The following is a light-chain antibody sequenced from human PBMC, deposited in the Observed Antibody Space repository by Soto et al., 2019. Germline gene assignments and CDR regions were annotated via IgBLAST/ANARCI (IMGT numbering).Light chain of an antibody. CDR2: DAS. CDR3: QQYDNLPIT. J-gene: IGKJ5*01. CDR1: QDIRNY. V-gene: IGKV1-33*01. Sequence: DIQMTQSPSSLSASVGDRVTITCQASQDIRNYLNWYQQKPGKAPKLLIYDASNLERGVPSRFSGSGSGTVFTFTISSLQPEDFATYYCQQYDNLPITFGQGTRLEIK.